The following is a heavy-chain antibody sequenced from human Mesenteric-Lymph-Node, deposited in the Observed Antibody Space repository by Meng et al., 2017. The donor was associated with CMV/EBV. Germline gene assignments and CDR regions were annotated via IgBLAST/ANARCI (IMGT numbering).Heavy chain of an antibody. Sequence: GESLKISCAASGFTFSSYSMNWVRQAPGKGLEWVSYISSSSSTIYYADSVKGRFTISRDNAKNSLYLQMNSLRAEDTAVYYCAGTMIVVPNPPDYWGQGTLVTVSS. D-gene: IGHD3-22*01. CDR3: AGTMIVVPNPPDY. CDR2: ISSSSSTI. J-gene: IGHJ4*02. V-gene: IGHV3-48*04. CDR1: GFTFSSYS.